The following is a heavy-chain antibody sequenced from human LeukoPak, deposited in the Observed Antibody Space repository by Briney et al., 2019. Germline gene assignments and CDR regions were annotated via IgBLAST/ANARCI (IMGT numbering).Heavy chain of an antibody. D-gene: IGHD3-22*01. J-gene: IGHJ4*02. CDR1: GFTFSSYW. CDR2: INSDGSST. Sequence: GGSLRLSCAASGFTFSSYWMHWVRQAPGKGLVWVSRINSDGSSTSYADSVKGRFTISRDNAKSTLYLQMNSLRAEDTAVYYCAIGLYYDSSGYYHYWGQGTLVTVSS. V-gene: IGHV3-74*01. CDR3: AIGLYYDSSGYYHY.